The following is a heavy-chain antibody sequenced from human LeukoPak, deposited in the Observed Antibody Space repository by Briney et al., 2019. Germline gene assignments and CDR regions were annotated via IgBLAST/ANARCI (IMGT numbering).Heavy chain of an antibody. J-gene: IGHJ5*02. V-gene: IGHV5-51*01. CDR1: GYSFTNYW. Sequence: GESLMISCKGSGYSFTNYWIGWVRQMPGKRLECMGIIYPVDSHTRYSPSFQDQVTISADKSINTAYLQWSSLKASDTAMYYCARGPYGYASSATLGSYNWFDPWGQGTLVTVSS. CDR3: ARGPYGYASSATLGSYNWFDP. D-gene: IGHD3-10*01. CDR2: IYPVDSHT.